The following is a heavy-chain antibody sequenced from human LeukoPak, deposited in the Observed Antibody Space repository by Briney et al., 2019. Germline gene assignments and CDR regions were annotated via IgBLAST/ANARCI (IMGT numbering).Heavy chain of an antibody. CDR2: IYYSGST. D-gene: IGHD6-13*01. Sequence: PSETLSLTRTVSGGSISSSSYYWGWIRQPPGKGLEWIGSIYYSGSTYYNPSLKSRVTISVDTSKNQFSLKLSSVTAADTAVYYCARHNRGIAAAAPGVWFDPWGQGTLVTVSS. CDR3: ARHNRGIAAAAPGVWFDP. V-gene: IGHV4-39*07. CDR1: GGSISSSSYY. J-gene: IGHJ5*02.